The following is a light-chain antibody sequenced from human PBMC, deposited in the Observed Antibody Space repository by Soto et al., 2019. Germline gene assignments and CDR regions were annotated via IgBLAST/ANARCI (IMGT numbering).Light chain of an antibody. CDR3: SSYTNSDTWV. Sequence: QSVLTQPASVSGSPGQSITISCTGTSSDVGGYNYVSWYQQHPGQVPKLTIYEVTNRPSGVSSWFSGSKSGNTASLTISGLQAEDEADYYCSSYTNSDTWVFGGGTKLTVL. CDR1: SSDVGGYNY. J-gene: IGLJ3*02. CDR2: EVT. V-gene: IGLV2-14*01.